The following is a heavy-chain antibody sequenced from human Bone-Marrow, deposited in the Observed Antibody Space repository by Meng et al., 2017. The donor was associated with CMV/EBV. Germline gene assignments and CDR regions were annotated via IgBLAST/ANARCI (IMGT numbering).Heavy chain of an antibody. CDR1: GYTFTGYY. CDR3: ARDKSIAARRSNWFDP. D-gene: IGHD6-6*01. Sequence: GYTFTGYYMHWVRQAPGQGLEWMGWINPNSGGTNYAQKFQGRVTMARDTSISTAYMELSRLRSDDTAVYYCARDKSIAARRSNWFDPWGQGTLVTVSS. CDR2: INPNSGGT. J-gene: IGHJ5*02. V-gene: IGHV1-2*02.